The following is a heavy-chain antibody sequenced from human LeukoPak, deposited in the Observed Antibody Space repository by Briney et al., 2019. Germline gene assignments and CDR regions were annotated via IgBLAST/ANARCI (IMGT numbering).Heavy chain of an antibody. D-gene: IGHD2-2*02. J-gene: IGHJ4*02. CDR3: AREMGVVPTAIPTVDS. CDR1: GYTFTGHF. Sequence: ASVKVSCTASGYTFTGHFMHWVRQAPGQGLEWMGWIEPKSGGTHYGHKFQGRATMTRDTSMSTVYMELSRLKADDTAVYYCAREMGVVPTAIPTVDSWGQGTLVTVSS. CDR2: IEPKSGGT. V-gene: IGHV1-2*02.